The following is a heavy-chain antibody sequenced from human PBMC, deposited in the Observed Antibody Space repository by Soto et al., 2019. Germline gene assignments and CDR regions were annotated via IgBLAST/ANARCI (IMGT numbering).Heavy chain of an antibody. CDR3: ARALSGPAARCDY. V-gene: IGHV3-7*01. CDR2: IKLDGSEK. D-gene: IGHD2-2*01. Sequence: GGSLRLSCAASGFAFSTYWMSWVRQAPGKGLEWVANIKLDGSEKNYVDSVKGRFTISRDNAKNSLYLQMNNLRAADTAVYYCARALSGPAARCDYWGQGTLVTVSS. CDR1: GFAFSTYW. J-gene: IGHJ4*02.